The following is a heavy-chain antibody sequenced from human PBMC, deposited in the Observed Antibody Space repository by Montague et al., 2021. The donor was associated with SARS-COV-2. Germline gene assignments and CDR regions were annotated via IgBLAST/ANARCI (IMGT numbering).Heavy chain of an antibody. V-gene: IGHV3-53*01. J-gene: IGHJ6*02. Sequence: SLRLSCAASGFTVSSNYMSWVRQAPGKGLEWVSVIYSGGSTYYADSVKGRFTISRDNSKNTLYLQMNSLGAEDTAVYYCARDRRIVGALYHYYGMDVWGQGTTVTVSS. CDR3: ARDRRIVGALYHYYGMDV. CDR1: GFTVSSNY. D-gene: IGHD1-26*01. CDR2: IYSGGST.